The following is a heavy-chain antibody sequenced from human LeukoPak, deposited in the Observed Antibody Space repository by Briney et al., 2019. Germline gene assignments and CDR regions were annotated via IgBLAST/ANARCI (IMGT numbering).Heavy chain of an antibody. J-gene: IGHJ6*03. V-gene: IGHV3-23*01. D-gene: IGHD3-10*01. CDR2: ISASGGST. Sequence: GGSLRLSCAASGFTLSSYAMSWVRQAPAKGLELVSSISASGGSTNYADSVKGRFTISRDNSKNRVYLQMKSLRAEDTAVYYCAKVMKGSERLTMVRGVIIKAAGLYYMDVWGKGTTVTVSS. CDR3: AKVMKGSERLTMVRGVIIKAAGLYYMDV. CDR1: GFTLSSYA.